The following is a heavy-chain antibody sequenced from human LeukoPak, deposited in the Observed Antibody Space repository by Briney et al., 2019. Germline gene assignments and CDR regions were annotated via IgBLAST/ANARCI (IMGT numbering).Heavy chain of an antibody. CDR2: ISSGSRTI. V-gene: IGHV3-48*01. CDR3: ARESISGHRDFDY. D-gene: IGHD1-26*01. Sequence: GGSLRLSCAASGFTFSSYSMNWVRQAPGKGLQWVSYISSGSRTIYYADSVKGRFTMSRDNAKNSLYLQMNSLRAEDTAVYYCARESISGHRDFDYWGQGALVTVSS. J-gene: IGHJ4*02. CDR1: GFTFSSYS.